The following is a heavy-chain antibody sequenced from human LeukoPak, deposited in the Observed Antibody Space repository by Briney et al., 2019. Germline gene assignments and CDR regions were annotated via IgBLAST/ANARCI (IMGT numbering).Heavy chain of an antibody. CDR3: ARAPVDIVATIGYYYGMDV. J-gene: IGHJ6*02. Sequence: SVKVSCKASGGTFSSYAISLVRQAPGQGLEWMGGIIPIFGTANYAQKFQGRVTLTADKSTSTAYMELSSLRSEDTAMYYCARAPVDIVATIGYYYGMDVWGQGTTVTVSS. D-gene: IGHD5-12*01. CDR2: IIPIFGTA. CDR1: GGTFSSYA. V-gene: IGHV1-69*06.